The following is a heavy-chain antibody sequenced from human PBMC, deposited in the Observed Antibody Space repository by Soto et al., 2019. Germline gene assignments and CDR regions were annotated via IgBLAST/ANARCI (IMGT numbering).Heavy chain of an antibody. CDR1: GGTFSSYA. V-gene: IGHV1-69*06. Sequence: QVQLVQSGAEVKKPGSSVKVSCKASGGTFSSYAISWVRQAPGQGLEWMGGIIPIFGTANYAQKFQGRVTSTADKPTSTAYMELSSLRSEDTAVYYCARWDDYDRSGYWAFDIWGQGTMVTVSS. D-gene: IGHD3-22*01. CDR3: ARWDDYDRSGYWAFDI. CDR2: IIPIFGTA. J-gene: IGHJ3*02.